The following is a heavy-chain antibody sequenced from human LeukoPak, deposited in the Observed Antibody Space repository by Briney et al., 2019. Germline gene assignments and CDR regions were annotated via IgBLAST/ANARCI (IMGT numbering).Heavy chain of an antibody. Sequence: PGGSLRLSCAASGFIFSSYAMHWVRQAPGKGLEWVAVISYDGGDKYYADSVKGRFTISRDNSKNTLYLQMNSLRAEDTAVYYCARDPDNYYDSSGQFDYWGQGTLVTVSS. CDR3: ARDPDNYYDSSGQFDY. J-gene: IGHJ4*02. CDR2: ISYDGGDK. D-gene: IGHD3-22*01. V-gene: IGHV3-30-3*01. CDR1: GFIFSSYA.